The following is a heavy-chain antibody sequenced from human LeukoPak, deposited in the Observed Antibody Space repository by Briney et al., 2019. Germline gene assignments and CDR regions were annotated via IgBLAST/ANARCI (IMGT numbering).Heavy chain of an antibody. V-gene: IGHV1-2*02. D-gene: IGHD6-19*01. CDR1: GYTFTGYY. CDR3: ARNRIAVAGGGFDY. Sequence: GASVKVSCTASGYTFTGYYMHWVRQAPGQGLEWMGWINPNSGGTNYAQKFQGRVTMTRDTSISTAYMELSRLRSDDTAVYYCARNRIAVAGGGFDYWGQGTLVTVSS. J-gene: IGHJ4*02. CDR2: INPNSGGT.